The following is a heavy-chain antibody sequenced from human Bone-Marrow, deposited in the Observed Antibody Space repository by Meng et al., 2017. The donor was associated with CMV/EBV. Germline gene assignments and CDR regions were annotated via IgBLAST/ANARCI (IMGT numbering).Heavy chain of an antibody. CDR1: GFTFSSYA. J-gene: IGHJ6*02. Sequence: GKYLKICCASSGFTFSSYAMHWVRQAPGKGLEYVSAISSNGCSTYYADSVKGRFTISRDNSKNTLYLQMGSLRAEDMAVYYCAREEWLSVPALVDYYYYGMDVWGQGTTVTVSS. CDR2: ISSNGCST. V-gene: IGHV3-64*02. CDR3: AREEWLSVPALVDYYYYGMDV. D-gene: IGHD3-3*01.